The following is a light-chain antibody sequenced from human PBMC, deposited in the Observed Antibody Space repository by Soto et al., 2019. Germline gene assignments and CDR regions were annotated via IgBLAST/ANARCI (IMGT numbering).Light chain of an antibody. V-gene: IGKV1-5*01. CDR3: QQYDKYSP. J-gene: IGKJ1*01. CDR2: DAS. CDR1: QSISVS. Sequence: MTHSPFTLSATEGDTVTITCLASQSISVSCAWYQQKPGKAPNLLIYDASTLQGGVPSRFSGSGSGTEFTLTVTSLQPEDFATYFCQQYDKYSPFGHGTKV.